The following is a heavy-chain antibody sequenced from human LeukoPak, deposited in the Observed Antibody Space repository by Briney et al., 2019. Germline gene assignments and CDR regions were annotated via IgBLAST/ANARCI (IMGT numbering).Heavy chain of an antibody. V-gene: IGHV4-4*09. CDR1: GGSISSYY. D-gene: IGHD2-2*02. Sequence: SETLSLICTVSGGSISSYYWSWIRQPPGKGLEWIGYIYTSGSTNYNPSLKSRVTISVDTSKNQFSLKLSSVTAADTAVYYCASSSKEGPYCSSTSCYTRAKGYFDYWGQGTLVTVSS. CDR3: ASSSKEGPYCSSTSCYTRAKGYFDY. CDR2: IYTSGST. J-gene: IGHJ4*02.